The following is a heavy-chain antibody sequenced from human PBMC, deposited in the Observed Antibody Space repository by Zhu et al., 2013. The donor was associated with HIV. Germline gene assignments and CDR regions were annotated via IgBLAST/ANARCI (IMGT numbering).Heavy chain of an antibody. CDR1: GGSFSGYF. V-gene: IGHV4-34*02. J-gene: IGHJ6*03. CDR3: ARRGPSMRYSDGDSAGHMDV. Sequence: QVQLQQWGAGLLRPSETLSLTCGVSGGSFSGYFWTWIRQSPGKGLEWLGEINHRGSANYNPSLDSRLTISVDSSKNQFSLMLKSVTAADTGVYYCARRGPSMRYSDGDSAGHMDVWGKGAAVIVSS. CDR2: INHRGSA. D-gene: IGHD2-21*02.